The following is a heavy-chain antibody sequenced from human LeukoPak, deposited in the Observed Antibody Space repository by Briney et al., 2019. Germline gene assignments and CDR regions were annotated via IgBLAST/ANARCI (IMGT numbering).Heavy chain of an antibody. CDR1: GGSISSGGYS. Sequence: SQTLSLTRAVSGGSISSGGYSWSWIRQPPGKGLEWIGYIYHSGSTYYNPSLKSRVTISVDRSKDQFFLKLSSVTAADTAVYYCARGGYYYGMDVWGQGTTVTVSS. CDR3: ARGGYYYGMDV. CDR2: IYHSGST. V-gene: IGHV4-30-2*01. J-gene: IGHJ6*02.